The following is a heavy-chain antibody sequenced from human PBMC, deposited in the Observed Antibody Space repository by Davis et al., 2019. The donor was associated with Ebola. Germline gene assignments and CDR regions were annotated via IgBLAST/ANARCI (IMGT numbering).Heavy chain of an antibody. CDR1: GFTFSDYY. CDR2: ISSSSSYT. D-gene: IGHD6-25*01. V-gene: IGHV3-11*06. CDR3: ATRRLPFDY. J-gene: IGHJ4*02. Sequence: GESLKISCAASGFTFSDYYMSWIRQAPGKGLEWVLYISSSSSYTNYADSVKGRFTISRDNAKNSLYLQMNSLRDEDTAVYYCATRRLPFDYWGQGTLVTVSS.